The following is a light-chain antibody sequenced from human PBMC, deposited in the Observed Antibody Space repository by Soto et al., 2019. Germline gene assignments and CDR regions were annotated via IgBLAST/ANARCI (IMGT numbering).Light chain of an antibody. CDR3: QQYNNWPPIGVT. J-gene: IGKJ1*01. CDR1: QSVSSN. Sequence: EIVMTQSPATLSVSPGERATLSCRASQSVSSNLAWYQQKPGQAPRLLIYGASTRATGIPVRFSGSGSGTEFTLTISSLQSEDFAVYYCQQYNNWPPIGVTFGQGTKVEIK. V-gene: IGKV3-15*01. CDR2: GAS.